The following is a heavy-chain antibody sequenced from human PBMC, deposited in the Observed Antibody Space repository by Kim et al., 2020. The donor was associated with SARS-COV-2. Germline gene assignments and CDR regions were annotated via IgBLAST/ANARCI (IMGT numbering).Heavy chain of an antibody. V-gene: IGHV1-3*01. CDR1: GYTFTSYA. J-gene: IGHJ3*02. CDR3: ARTAYYYDSSGYFFDAVDI. Sequence: ASVKVSCKASGYTFTSYAMHWVRQAPGQRLEWMGWINAGNGNTKYSQKFQGRVTITRDTSASTAYMELSSLRSEDTAVYYCARTAYYYDSSGYFFDAVDIWGQGTMVTVSS. D-gene: IGHD3-22*01. CDR2: INAGNGNT.